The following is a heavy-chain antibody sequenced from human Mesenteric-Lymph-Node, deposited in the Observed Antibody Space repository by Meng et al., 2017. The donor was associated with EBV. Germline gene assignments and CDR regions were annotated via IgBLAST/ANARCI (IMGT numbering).Heavy chain of an antibody. D-gene: IGHD2-15*01. CDR1: RYTFSDSY. Sequence: QVQLVQSGAVEERPGASVMVSCKSSRYTFSDSYIHWVRQAPGQGLEWMGWISVYTGDTNYAQKFQGRVTMTTDTSTSTAYMELRSLRSDDTAVYYCARDNVVVAAATRVFDYWGQGTLVTVSS. V-gene: IGHV1-18*01. CDR2: ISVYTGDT. CDR3: ARDNVVVAAATRVFDY. J-gene: IGHJ4*02.